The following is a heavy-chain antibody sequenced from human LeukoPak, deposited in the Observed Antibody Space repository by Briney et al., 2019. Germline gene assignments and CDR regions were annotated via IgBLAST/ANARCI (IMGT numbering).Heavy chain of an antibody. CDR2: ISYDRSNK. CDR1: GFTFSSYA. J-gene: IGHJ4*02. D-gene: IGHD6-13*01. Sequence: PGGSLRLSCAASGFTFSSYAMHWVRQAPGKGLEWVAVISYDRSNKYYADSVKGRFTISRDNSKNTLYLQMNSLRAEDTAVYYCARDQYTYSSSTSFDYWGQGTLVTVSS. CDR3: ARDQYTYSSSTSFDY. V-gene: IGHV3-30-3*01.